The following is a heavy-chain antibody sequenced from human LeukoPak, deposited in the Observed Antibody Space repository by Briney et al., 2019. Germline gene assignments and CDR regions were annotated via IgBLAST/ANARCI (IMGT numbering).Heavy chain of an antibody. CDR2: INAGNGNT. CDR3: ARSDSSGPYYFDY. Sequence: ASVKVSCKASGYTFTSYAMHWVRQAPGQRLEWMGWINAGNGNTKYSQEFQGRVTITRDTSASTAYMELSSLRSEDMAVYYCARSDSSGPYYFDYWGQGTLVTVSS. J-gene: IGHJ4*02. CDR1: GYTFTSYA. V-gene: IGHV1-3*03. D-gene: IGHD3-22*01.